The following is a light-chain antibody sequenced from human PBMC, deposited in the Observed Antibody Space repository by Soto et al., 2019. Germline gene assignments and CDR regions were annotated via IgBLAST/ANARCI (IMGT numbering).Light chain of an antibody. V-gene: IGLV2-14*01. CDR3: SSYTNSDTWV. CDR1: SSDIGGYNY. J-gene: IGLJ3*02. Sequence: QSALTQPASVSGSPGQSITISCTGSSSDIGGYNYVSWYQQYPGKAPKLMIYEVSNRPPGISNRFSASKSGNTASLTISGLQAEDETDYYCSSYTNSDTWVFGGGTKVTVL. CDR2: EVS.